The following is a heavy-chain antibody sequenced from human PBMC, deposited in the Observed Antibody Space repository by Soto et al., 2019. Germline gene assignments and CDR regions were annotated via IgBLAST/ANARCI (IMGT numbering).Heavy chain of an antibody. J-gene: IGHJ6*02. D-gene: IGHD3-3*01. Sequence: AEVKVSCKGCGYRFTSYYMHWVRQAPGQGLEWMGIINPSGGSTSYAQKFQGRVTMTRDTSTSTVYMELSSLRSEDTAVYYCARDRVRITIFGVVITTSDYYYYGMDVWGQGTTVTVS. CDR2: INPSGGST. CDR3: ARDRVRITIFGVVITTSDYYYYGMDV. V-gene: IGHV1-46*01. CDR1: GYRFTSYY.